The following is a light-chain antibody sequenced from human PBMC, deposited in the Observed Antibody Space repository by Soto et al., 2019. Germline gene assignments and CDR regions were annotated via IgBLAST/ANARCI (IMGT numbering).Light chain of an antibody. CDR3: SSYAGSNNLV. V-gene: IGLV2-8*01. CDR2: EDI. J-gene: IGLJ2*01. Sequence: QSVLTQPPSASGSPGQSVTISCTGTSSDVGGYNFVSWYQQHPGKAPKLMIYEDIKRPSGVPDRFSGSKSGNTASLTVSGLQPEGEADYYCSSYAGSNNLVFGGGTKVTVL. CDR1: SSDVGGYNF.